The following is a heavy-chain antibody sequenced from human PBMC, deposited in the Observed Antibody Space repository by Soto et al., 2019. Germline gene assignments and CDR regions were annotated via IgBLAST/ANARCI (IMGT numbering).Heavy chain of an antibody. D-gene: IGHD2-2*01. CDR1: GDSISSYF. Sequence: QLQESGPGLVKPSEPLSLTCSVSGDSISSYFKNWIRQPPGKGLEWIGCIYDDGSTKYNPSLEIRVTILLDTSKNEFSLWLRSVTSADTAVYYCVSSRSAIYGDAFDVWGQGTMVTVSS. V-gene: IGHV4-59*03. CDR2: IYDDGST. CDR3: VSSRSAIYGDAFDV. J-gene: IGHJ3*01.